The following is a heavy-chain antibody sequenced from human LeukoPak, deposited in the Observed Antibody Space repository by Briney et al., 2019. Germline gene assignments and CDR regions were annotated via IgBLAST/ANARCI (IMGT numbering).Heavy chain of an antibody. CDR2: ISGSGGST. D-gene: IGHD6-13*01. V-gene: IGHV3-23*01. CDR1: GFTFSSYW. Sequence: PGGSLRLSCAASGFTFSSYWMNWARQAPGKGLEWVSAISGSGGSTYYADSVKGRFTISRDNSKNTLYLQMNSLRAEDTAVYYCAKEPYSSTRTYYFDYWGQGTLVTVSS. CDR3: AKEPYSSTRTYYFDY. J-gene: IGHJ4*02.